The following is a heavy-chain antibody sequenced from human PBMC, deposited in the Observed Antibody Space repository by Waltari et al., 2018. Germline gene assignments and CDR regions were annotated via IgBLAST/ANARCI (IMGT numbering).Heavy chain of an antibody. J-gene: IGHJ3*02. CDR1: GYSFTSYW. CDR3: ARSSRITIFGGHDAFDI. CDR2: IYPCASDT. D-gene: IGHD3-3*01. V-gene: IGHV5-51*01. Sequence: EVQLVQSGAEVKKPGESLKISCKGSGYSFTSYWIGWVRQMPGKGLEWMGIIYPCASDTRYSPSVQGQGTISADKSISTADLQWGSLKASDTAMYYCARSSRITIFGGHDAFDIWGQGTMVTVSS.